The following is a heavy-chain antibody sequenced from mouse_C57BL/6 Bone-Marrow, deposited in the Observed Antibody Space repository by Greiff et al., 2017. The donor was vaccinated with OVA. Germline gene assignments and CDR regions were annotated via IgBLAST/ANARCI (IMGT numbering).Heavy chain of an antibody. D-gene: IGHD1-1*01. CDR2: IYPRSGNT. V-gene: IGHV1-81*01. J-gene: IGHJ3*01. Sequence: QVQLQQSGAELARPGASVKLSCKASGYTFTSYGISWVKQRTGQGLEWIGEIYPRSGNTYYNEKFKGKATLTADKSSSTAYMELRSLTSEDSAVYFCAKRYYYGSSNAYWGQGTLVTVSA. CDR1: GYTFTSYG. CDR3: AKRYYYGSSNAY.